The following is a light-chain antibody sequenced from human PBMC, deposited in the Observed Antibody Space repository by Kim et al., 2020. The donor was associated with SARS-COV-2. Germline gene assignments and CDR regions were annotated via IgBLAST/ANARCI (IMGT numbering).Light chain of an antibody. CDR1: SSDVGGYKY. V-gene: IGLV2-14*04. J-gene: IGLJ2*01. CDR3: SSYTGSNTLGVV. CDR2: DVS. Sequence: VTISYAGSSSDVGGYKYVSWYQQHPGKAPKLMIYDVSNRPSGVSNRFSGSKSGNTASLTISGLQAEDEADYYCSSYTGSNTLGVVFGGGTQLTVL.